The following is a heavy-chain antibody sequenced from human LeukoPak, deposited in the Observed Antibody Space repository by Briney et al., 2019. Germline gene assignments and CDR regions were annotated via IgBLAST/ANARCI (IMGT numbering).Heavy chain of an antibody. V-gene: IGHV3-30*04. CDR3: ARAGSSGSFDS. J-gene: IGHJ4*01. D-gene: IGHD6-19*01. CDR2: ISYDASDR. Sequence: GGSLRLSCAASGFTFSNYTMHWVRQAPGKGQEWVAVISYDASDRYYEDSVKGRFTISRDNSKNTLYLQMNSLRTDDTAIYFCARAGSSGSFDSWGHGTLVTVSS. CDR1: GFTFSNYT.